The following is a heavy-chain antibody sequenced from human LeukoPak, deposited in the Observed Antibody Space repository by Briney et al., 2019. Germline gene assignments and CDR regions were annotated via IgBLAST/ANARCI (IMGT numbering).Heavy chain of an antibody. CDR3: SSGHLGAFDI. CDR2: IIPIFGTA. D-gene: IGHD6-19*01. CDR1: GGTFSSYA. Sequence: SVKVSCKASGGTFSSYAISWVRQAPGQGLEWMGGIIPIFGTANYAQKFQGRVTITADESTCTAYMELSSLRSEDTAVYYCSSGHLGAFDIWGQGTMVTVSS. V-gene: IGHV1-69*01. J-gene: IGHJ3*02.